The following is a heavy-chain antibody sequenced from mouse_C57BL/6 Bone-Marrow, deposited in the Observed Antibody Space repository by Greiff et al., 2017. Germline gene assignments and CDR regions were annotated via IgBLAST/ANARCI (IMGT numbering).Heavy chain of an antibody. CDR3: ARPWYFDV. V-gene: IGHV5-12*01. CDR1: GFTFSDYY. Sequence: EVKVEESGGGLVQPGGSLKLSCAASGFTFSDYYMYWVRQTPEKRLEWVAYISNGGGSTYYPDTVQGRFTISRDNAKNTLYLQMSRLKSEDTAMYYCARPWYFDVWGTGTTVTVSS. CDR2: ISNGGGST. J-gene: IGHJ1*03.